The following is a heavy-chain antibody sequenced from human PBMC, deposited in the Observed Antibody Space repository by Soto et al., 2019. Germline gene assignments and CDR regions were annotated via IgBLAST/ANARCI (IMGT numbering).Heavy chain of an antibody. D-gene: IGHD3-3*01. CDR1: GFTFGDYW. Sequence: PGGSLRLSCAASGFTFGDYWMSWVRQPPGKGLEWVAHMKKDGSEKYYVDSVKGRLTVSRDNTKNSLYLQMNSLRAEDTAVYYCAKLGSGYYTGLYFDYWGPGTLVTVSS. J-gene: IGHJ4*02. V-gene: IGHV3-7*03. CDR2: MKKDGSEK. CDR3: AKLGSGYYTGLYFDY.